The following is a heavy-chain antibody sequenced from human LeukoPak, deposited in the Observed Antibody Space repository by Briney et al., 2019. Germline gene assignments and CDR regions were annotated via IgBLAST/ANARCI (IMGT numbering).Heavy chain of an antibody. CDR2: IYSSGST. CDR1: GGSIGSHY. V-gene: IGHV4-59*08. Sequence: SETLSLTCTVSGGSIGSHYWSWIRQPPGKGLEWIGYIYSSGSTNYNPSLKSRVTTSVDTSKNQFSLKLSSVTAADTAVYFCARHTIGEWLTLDYWGQGTLVTVSS. J-gene: IGHJ4*02. D-gene: IGHD6-19*01. CDR3: ARHTIGEWLTLDY.